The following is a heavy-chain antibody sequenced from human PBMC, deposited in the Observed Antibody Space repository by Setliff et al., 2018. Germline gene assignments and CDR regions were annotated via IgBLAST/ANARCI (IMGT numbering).Heavy chain of an antibody. CDR3: ARRRRGYSYGHDAFDI. V-gene: IGHV4-59*08. CDR2: IYYSGST. Sequence: SETLSLTCTVSGGSISSYYWSWIRQPPGKGLEWIGYIYYSGSTNYNPSLKSRVTISVDTSKNQFSLNLSSVTAADTAVYYCARRRRGYSYGHDAFDIWGQGTMVTVSS. D-gene: IGHD5-18*01. J-gene: IGHJ3*02. CDR1: GGSISSYY.